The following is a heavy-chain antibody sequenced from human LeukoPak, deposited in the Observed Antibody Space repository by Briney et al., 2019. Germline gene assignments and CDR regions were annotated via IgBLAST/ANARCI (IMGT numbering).Heavy chain of an antibody. CDR2: INNTGDRT. V-gene: IGHV3-66*02. CDR1: GFTFNSNY. Sequence: GSLRLSCAASGFTFNSNYMSWVRQAPGKGLEWVSAINNTGDRTYYAESVRGRFTISRDNSKNTLYLQMNSLRAEDTAVYYCARTTEVLLWFGELEYWGQGTLITVSS. CDR3: ARTTEVLLWFGELEY. J-gene: IGHJ4*02. D-gene: IGHD3-10*01.